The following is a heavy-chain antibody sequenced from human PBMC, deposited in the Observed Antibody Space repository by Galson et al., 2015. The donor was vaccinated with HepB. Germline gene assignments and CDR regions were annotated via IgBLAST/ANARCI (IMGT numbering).Heavy chain of an antibody. CDR3: ARHSATMVRGVRGWGAFDI. J-gene: IGHJ3*02. Sequence: LSLTCTVSGGSISSSSYYWGWIRQSPGKGLEWIGSIYYSGSTYYNPSLKSRVTISVDTSKNQFSLKLNSVTAADTAVYYCARHSATMVRGVRGWGAFDIWGQGTMVTVSS. CDR2: IYYSGST. D-gene: IGHD3-10*01. V-gene: IGHV4-39*01. CDR1: GGSISSSSYY.